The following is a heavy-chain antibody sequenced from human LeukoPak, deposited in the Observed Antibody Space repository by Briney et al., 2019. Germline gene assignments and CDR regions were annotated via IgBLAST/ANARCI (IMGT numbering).Heavy chain of an antibody. J-gene: IGHJ4*02. Sequence: SVKVSCKASGGTFSSYAISRVRQAPGQGLEWMGGIIPIFGTANYAQKFQGRVTITADKSTSTAYMELSSLRSEDTAVYYCAREYDTPPKRYFDYWGQGTLVTVSS. D-gene: IGHD3-9*01. CDR2: IIPIFGTA. CDR1: GGTFSSYA. V-gene: IGHV1-69*06. CDR3: AREYDTPPKRYFDY.